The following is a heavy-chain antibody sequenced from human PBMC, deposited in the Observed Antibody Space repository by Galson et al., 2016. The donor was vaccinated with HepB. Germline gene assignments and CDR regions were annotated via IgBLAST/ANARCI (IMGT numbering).Heavy chain of an antibody. V-gene: IGHV3-23*01. CDR1: GFTFRTYT. CDR2: ISGGGGST. CDR3: ARDAGYHQIDY. D-gene: IGHD3-16*02. J-gene: IGHJ4*02. Sequence: SLRLSCAASGFTFRTYTMSWVRQAPGKGLEWVSGISGGGGSTYYADSVKGRLTISRDNGRNSLFLQLNSLRAEDTAVYYCARDAGYHQIDYWGQGTLVTVSS.